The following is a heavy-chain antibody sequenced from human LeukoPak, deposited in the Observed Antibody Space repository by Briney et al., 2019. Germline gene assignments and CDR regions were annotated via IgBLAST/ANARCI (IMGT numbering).Heavy chain of an antibody. J-gene: IGHJ4*02. CDR2: ISWNSGSI. V-gene: IGHV3-9*01. CDR1: GFTFDDYA. D-gene: IGHD3-10*01. Sequence: GGSLRLSCAASGFTFDDYAMHWVRQAPGKGLEWVSGISWNSGSIGYADSVKGRFTISRDNAKISLYLQMNSLRAEDTALYYCAKDFGLWFGELLLDYWGQGTLVTVSS. CDR3: AKDFGLWFGELLLDY.